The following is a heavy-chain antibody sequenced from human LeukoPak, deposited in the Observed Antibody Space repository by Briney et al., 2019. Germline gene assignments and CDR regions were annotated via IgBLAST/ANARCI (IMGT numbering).Heavy chain of an antibody. V-gene: IGHV3-30-3*01. Sequence: SCKVSGDTLNELSMHWVRQAPGKGLEWVAVISYDGSNKYYADSVKGRFTISRDNSKNTLYLQMNSLRAEDTAVYYCASPTLSSSGEDYWGQGTLVTVSS. CDR2: ISYDGSNK. CDR3: ASPTLSSSGEDY. D-gene: IGHD6-13*01. J-gene: IGHJ4*02. CDR1: GDTLNELS.